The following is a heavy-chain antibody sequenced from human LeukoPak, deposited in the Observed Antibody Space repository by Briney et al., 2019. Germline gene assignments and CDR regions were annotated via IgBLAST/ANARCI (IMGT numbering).Heavy chain of an antibody. Sequence: SETLSLTCTVSGGSISSGDYYWSWIRQPPGKGREWIGYIHYSGSTYYNPSIKSRVTISVDTSKNQFSLKLSSVTAADTAVYYCAREGSRDSSGYSLPDAFDIWGQGTMVTVSS. D-gene: IGHD3-22*01. CDR1: GGSISSGDYY. CDR2: IHYSGST. CDR3: AREGSRDSSGYSLPDAFDI. J-gene: IGHJ3*02. V-gene: IGHV4-30-4*08.